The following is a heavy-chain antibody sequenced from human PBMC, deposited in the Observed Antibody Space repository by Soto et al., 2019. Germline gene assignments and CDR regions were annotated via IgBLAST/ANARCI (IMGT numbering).Heavy chain of an antibody. CDR2: IYYSGST. CDR3: FLGSAYCGGDCYNDAFDI. CDR1: GGSISSSSYY. Sequence: QLQLQESGPGLVKPSETLSLTCTVSGGSISSSSYYWGWIRQPPGKGLEWIGSIYYSGSTYYNPSLKSRVTISVDTSKNQFSLKLSSVTAADTAVYYCFLGSAYCGGDCYNDAFDIWGQGTMVTVSS. D-gene: IGHD2-21*02. J-gene: IGHJ3*02. V-gene: IGHV4-39*01.